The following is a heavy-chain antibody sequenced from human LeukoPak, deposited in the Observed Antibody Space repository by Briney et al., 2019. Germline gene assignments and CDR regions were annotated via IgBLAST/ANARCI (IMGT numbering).Heavy chain of an antibody. CDR2: ISGSGEHT. CDR3: AKHGFSSGWPQVPSEH. J-gene: IGHJ4*02. D-gene: IGHD6-19*01. V-gene: IGHV3-23*01. Sequence: GGSLRLSCTASRFTFSNYALSWVRQAPGKGLEWVSAISGSGEHTYYTDSVKGRFTISRDNSKNTLYLQMISLRDEDTAVYYCAKHGFSSGWPQVPSEHWGQGTLVTVSS. CDR1: RFTFSNYA.